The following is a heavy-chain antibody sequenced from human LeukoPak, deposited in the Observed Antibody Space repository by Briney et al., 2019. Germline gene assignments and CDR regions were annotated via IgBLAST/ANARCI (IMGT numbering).Heavy chain of an antibody. J-gene: IGHJ3*02. CDR3: VRAPIYYDRAFEI. V-gene: IGHV3-9*01. CDR1: GFNFYDYA. D-gene: IGHD3-22*01. CDR2: LSWNSANL. Sequence: GGSLRLSCATSGFNFYDYAMHWVRHAPGKGLEWVSGLSWNSANLDYADSVKGRFTISRDNAKNFLFLEMKSLRVEDTALYYCVRAPIYYDRAFEIWGQGTMVTVSS.